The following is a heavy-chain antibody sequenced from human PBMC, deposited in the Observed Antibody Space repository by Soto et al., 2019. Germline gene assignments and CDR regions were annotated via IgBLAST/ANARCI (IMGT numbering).Heavy chain of an antibody. V-gene: IGHV4-39*01. Sequence: QLQLQESGPGLVKPSETLSLTCTVSGGSISSSSYYWGWIRQPPGKGLEWIGSIYYSGSTYYNPSLKSRVTISVDTSKIQFSLKLSSVTAADTAVYYGARGPGMIVVVDYYFDYWGQGTLVTVSS. CDR3: ARGPGMIVVVDYYFDY. CDR1: GGSISSSSYY. D-gene: IGHD3-22*01. J-gene: IGHJ4*02. CDR2: IYYSGST.